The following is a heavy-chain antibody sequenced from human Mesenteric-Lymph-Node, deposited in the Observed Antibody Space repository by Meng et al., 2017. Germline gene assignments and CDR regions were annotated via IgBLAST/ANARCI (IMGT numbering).Heavy chain of an antibody. J-gene: IGHJ4*01. V-gene: IGHV3-74*01. CDR3: VRESLPTYDH. CDR2: INRPGTTT. Sequence: GGSLRLSCAASGFTFSTYWMHWVPQVPGKGLVWVSHINRPGTTTTYADSVRGRFTISRDNSRNTLYLQMNSLRPEDTAVYYCVRESLPTYDHWGHGTLVTVSS. CDR1: GFTFSTYW.